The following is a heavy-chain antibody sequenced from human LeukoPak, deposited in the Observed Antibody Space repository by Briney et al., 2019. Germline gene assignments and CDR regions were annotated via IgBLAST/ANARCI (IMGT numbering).Heavy chain of an antibody. V-gene: IGHV4-4*07. Sequence: SETLSLTCTVSGDSISSNYWTWIRQPAGKGLEWIGRMYTSGSTNHKPSLKSRVTMSLDTSKNQFSLKLRSVTAADTAVYYCARESGGSRPLDHWGQGTPVTVSS. CDR2: MYTSGST. D-gene: IGHD3-16*01. CDR1: GDSISSNY. J-gene: IGHJ4*02. CDR3: ARESGGSRPLDH.